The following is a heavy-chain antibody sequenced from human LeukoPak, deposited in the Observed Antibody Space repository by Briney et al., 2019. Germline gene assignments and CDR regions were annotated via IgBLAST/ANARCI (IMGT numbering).Heavy chain of an antibody. CDR1: GDTISGYY. J-gene: IGHJ4*02. CDR3: ARKRGYSGYVDY. Sequence: PSETLSLTCTVSGDTISGYYWNWIRQPPGKGLDWIGYMYYSGSTNYNPSLKSRVTISVDTSKNQFSLKLSSVTAADTAVYYCARKRGYSGYVDYWGQGTLVTVSS. CDR2: MYYSGST. D-gene: IGHD5-12*01. V-gene: IGHV4-59*01.